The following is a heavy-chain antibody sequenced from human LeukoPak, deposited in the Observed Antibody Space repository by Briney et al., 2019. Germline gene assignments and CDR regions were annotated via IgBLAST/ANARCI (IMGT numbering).Heavy chain of an antibody. CDR1: GFTFSSYW. V-gene: IGHV3-74*01. J-gene: IGHJ5*02. CDR3: ARGGPVKSIYDPHWYDP. D-gene: IGHD5/OR15-5a*01. CDR2: INSDGSRT. Sequence: GGSLRLSCAASGFTFSSYWLHWVRQTPGKGLAWVSRINSDGSRTNYADSVKGRFTSSRDNAKNTLYLQMNSLRVEDTAVYFCARGGPVKSIYDPHWYDPWGQGTLVTVSS.